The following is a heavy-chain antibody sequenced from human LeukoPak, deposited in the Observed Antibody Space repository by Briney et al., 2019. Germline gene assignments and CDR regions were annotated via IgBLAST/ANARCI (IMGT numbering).Heavy chain of an antibody. CDR1: GFTFRNYE. CDR2: ISRDGSTV. Sequence: PGGSLRLSCAGSGFTFRNYEMSWVRQAPGKGLEWVSHISRDGSTVYYRDSVKGRFTISRDNAKNSLYLQMNSLRAEDTAVYYCARRDRIALPLCGGDCYHEYYFDYWGQGTLVTVSS. CDR3: ARRDRIALPLCGGDCYHEYYFDY. J-gene: IGHJ4*02. D-gene: IGHD2-21*02. V-gene: IGHV3-48*03.